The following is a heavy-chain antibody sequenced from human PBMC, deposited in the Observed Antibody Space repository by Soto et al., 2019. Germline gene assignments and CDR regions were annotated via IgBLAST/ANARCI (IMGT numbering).Heavy chain of an antibody. J-gene: IGHJ4*02. V-gene: IGHV3-33*01. CDR1: GFTFSSYG. D-gene: IGHD6-19*01. CDR3: ARDCAGYSSGWYQRGGFDY. Sequence: QVQLVESGGGVVQPGRSLRLSCAASGFTFSSYGMHWVRQAPGKGLEWVAVIWYDGSNKYYADSVKGRFTTSRDNSKNTRYLQMNSLRADDTAVYYCARDCAGYSSGWYQRGGFDYWGQGTLVTVSS. CDR2: IWYDGSNK.